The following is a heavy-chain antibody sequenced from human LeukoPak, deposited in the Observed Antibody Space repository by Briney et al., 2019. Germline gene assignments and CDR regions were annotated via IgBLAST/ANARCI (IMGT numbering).Heavy chain of an antibody. D-gene: IGHD6-13*01. Sequence: ASVKVSCKAFGYTFSSHAMNWVRQAPGQGLELMGWINTNTGIPTYAQGFAGRFVFALDTSVTTAYLQITSLKAEDTAVYFCARDLFSAGFDIWGQGTMVTVSS. CDR3: ARDLFSAGFDI. V-gene: IGHV7-4-1*02. J-gene: IGHJ3*02. CDR1: GYTFSSHA. CDR2: INTNTGIP.